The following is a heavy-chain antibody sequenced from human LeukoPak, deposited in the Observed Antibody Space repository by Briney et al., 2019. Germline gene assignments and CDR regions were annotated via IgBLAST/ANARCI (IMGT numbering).Heavy chain of an antibody. D-gene: IGHD3-22*01. J-gene: IGHJ4*02. Sequence: GGSLRLSCVASGFTLDADGMGGGRQVPLEGVERGSGTNWNGGRRGYADSVKGRFTISRDNAKNSLYLQMSSLRAEDTAFYDCARGTEVYYASSSYYSNWGQGTLVTVSS. V-gene: IGHV3-20*01. CDR3: ARGTEVYYASSSYYSN. CDR1: GFTLDADG. CDR2: TNWNGGRR.